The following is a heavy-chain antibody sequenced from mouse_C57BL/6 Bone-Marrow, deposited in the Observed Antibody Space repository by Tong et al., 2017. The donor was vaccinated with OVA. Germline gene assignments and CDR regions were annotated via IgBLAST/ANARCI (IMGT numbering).Heavy chain of an antibody. D-gene: IGHD1-1*01. Sequence: EVQLQESGPGLVKPSQSLSLTCSVTGYSITSGYYWNWIRQFPGNKLEWMGYISYDGSNNYNPSLKNRISITRDTSKNQFFLKLNSVTTEDTATYYCARGGITTVVATDFDYWGQGTTLTVSS. CDR2: ISYDGSN. J-gene: IGHJ2*01. CDR1: GYSITSGYY. V-gene: IGHV3-6*01. CDR3: ARGGITTVVATDFDY.